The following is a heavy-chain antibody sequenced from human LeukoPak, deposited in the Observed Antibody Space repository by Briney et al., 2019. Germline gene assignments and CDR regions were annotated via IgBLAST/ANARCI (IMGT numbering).Heavy chain of an antibody. Sequence: GGSLRLSCAASGFIFSNYAMSWVRQAPGKGLEWVSAIRGSGGSTYYADSVKGRFTISRDNSKNTLYLQMNSLRAEDTAVYYCARGSYVPRIVAKGTGYMDVWGKGTTVTVSS. J-gene: IGHJ6*03. D-gene: IGHD5-12*01. CDR3: ARGSYVPRIVAKGTGYMDV. CDR1: GFIFSNYA. V-gene: IGHV3-23*01. CDR2: IRGSGGST.